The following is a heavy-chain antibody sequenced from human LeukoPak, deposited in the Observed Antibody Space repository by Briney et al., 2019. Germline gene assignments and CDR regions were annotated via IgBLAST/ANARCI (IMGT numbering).Heavy chain of an antibody. D-gene: IGHD3-3*01. Sequence: PSETLSLTCAVYGGSFSGYHWSWIRQPPGKGLEWIGEINHSGSTNYNPSLKSRVTISVDTSKNQFSLKLSSVTAADTAVYYCARGLNYDFWSGYRPGYYMDVWGKGTTVTVSS. CDR2: INHSGST. CDR3: ARGLNYDFWSGYRPGYYMDV. CDR1: GGSFSGYH. J-gene: IGHJ6*03. V-gene: IGHV4-34*01.